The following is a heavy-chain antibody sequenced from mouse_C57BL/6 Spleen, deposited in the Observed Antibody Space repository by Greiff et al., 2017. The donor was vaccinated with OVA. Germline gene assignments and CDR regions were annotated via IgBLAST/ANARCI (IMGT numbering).Heavy chain of an antibody. Sequence: EVQVVESGGGLVQPGGSLKLSCAASGFTFSDYYMHWVRQTPEKRLEWVAYISNGGGSTYYPDTVKGRFTISRDNAKNTLYLQMSRLKSEDTAMYYCARRGDYCYAMDYWGQGTSVTVSS. CDR1: GFTFSDYY. CDR2: ISNGGGST. V-gene: IGHV5-12*01. J-gene: IGHJ4*01. CDR3: ARRGDYCYAMDY.